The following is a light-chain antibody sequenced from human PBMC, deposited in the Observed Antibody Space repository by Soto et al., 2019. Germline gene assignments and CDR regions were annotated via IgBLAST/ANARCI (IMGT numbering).Light chain of an antibody. J-gene: IGKJ4*01. V-gene: IGKV1-9*01. CDR1: QGISSY. CDR3: QQHNSYPLT. CDR2: AAS. Sequence: IQLTQSPSSLSASVGDRVTITCRASQGISSYLAWCQQKPGKAPKLLIYAASTLQSGVPSRFSGSGSGTDFTLTISSLQPEDFATYYCQQHNSYPLTFGGGTKV.